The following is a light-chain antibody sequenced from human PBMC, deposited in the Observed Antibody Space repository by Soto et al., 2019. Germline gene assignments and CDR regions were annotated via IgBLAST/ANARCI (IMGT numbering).Light chain of an antibody. CDR3: QQYNNWTPWT. V-gene: IGKV3-15*01. CDR2: GAS. Sequence: EIVMTQSPATLSVSPGERATLSCRASQSVSSNLAWYQHKPGQAPRLLIYGASTRATGIPARFSGSGSGTEFTLTISSLQSEDFAVYYCQQYNNWTPWTFGQGTKLEIK. J-gene: IGKJ1*01. CDR1: QSVSSN.